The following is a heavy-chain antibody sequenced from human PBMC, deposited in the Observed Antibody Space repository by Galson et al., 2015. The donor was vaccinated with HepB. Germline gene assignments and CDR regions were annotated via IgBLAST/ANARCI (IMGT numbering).Heavy chain of an antibody. CDR3: AIDGLRIGVAAANNYLDY. D-gene: IGHD2-2*01. CDR2: ISAYNGNT. J-gene: IGHJ4*02. Sequence: SVKVSCKASGYTFTSYAISWVRQAPGQGLERMGWISAYNGNTYYAQKLQGRVTMTTDTSTSTAYMELRSLRSDDTAVYYCAIDGLRIGVAAANNYLDYWGQGTLVTVSS. CDR1: GYTFTSYA. V-gene: IGHV1-18*01.